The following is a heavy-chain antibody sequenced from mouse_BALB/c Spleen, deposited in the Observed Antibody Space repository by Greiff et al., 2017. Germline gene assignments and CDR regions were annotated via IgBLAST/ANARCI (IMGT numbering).Heavy chain of an antibody. D-gene: IGHD1-1*01. J-gene: IGHJ1*01. CDR1: GYTFTEYI. V-gene: IGHV1-62-2*01. Sequence: VQLQQSGAELVKPGASVKLSCKASGYTFTEYIIHWVKQRSGQGLEWIGWFYPGSGSIKYNEKFKDKATLTADKSSSTVYMELSRLTSEDSAVYFCARHEAPYYYDSSGGYFDVWGAGTTVTVSS. CDR3: ARHEAPYYYDSSGGYFDV. CDR2: FYPGSGSI.